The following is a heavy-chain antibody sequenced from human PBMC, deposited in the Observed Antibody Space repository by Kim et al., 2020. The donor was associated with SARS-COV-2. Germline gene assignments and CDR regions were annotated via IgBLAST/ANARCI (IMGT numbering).Heavy chain of an antibody. D-gene: IGHD6-19*01. J-gene: IGHJ5*02. Sequence: ASVKVSCKASGYSFTNYALSWVRQAPGQGLEWMGWINTNTGNPTYAQGFTGRFVFSFDTSVTTAYLQITSLKAEDTAVYFCARDRLAVAGTWFDPWGQGT. CDR2: INTNTGNP. CDR3: ARDRLAVAGTWFDP. CDR1: GYSFTNYA. V-gene: IGHV7-4-1*02.